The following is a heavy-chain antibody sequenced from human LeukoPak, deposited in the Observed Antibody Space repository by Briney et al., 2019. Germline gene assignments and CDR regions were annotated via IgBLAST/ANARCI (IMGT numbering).Heavy chain of an antibody. V-gene: IGHV4-59*08. Sequence: PSETLSLTCTVSGGSISSYYWSWIRQPPGKGLEWIGYIYYNTNSNPSLKSRVTISIDKSKNQLSLRLSSVIAADTAVYYCARSLDYFDSSGYIFDIWGQGTMVTVSS. J-gene: IGHJ3*02. CDR2: IYYNT. CDR1: GGSISSYY. D-gene: IGHD3-22*01. CDR3: ARSLDYFDSSGYIFDI.